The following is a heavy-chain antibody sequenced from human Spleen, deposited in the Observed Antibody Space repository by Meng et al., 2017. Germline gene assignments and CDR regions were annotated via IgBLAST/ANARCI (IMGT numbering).Heavy chain of an antibody. J-gene: IGHJ4*02. CDR2: INHSGSA. V-gene: IGHV4-34*01. D-gene: IGHD2-8*02. CDR1: GGSFSDYY. CDR3: ASNGWYCLDY. Sequence: GQLKQGGVGLLKPSETLSLTGVVSGGSFSDYYWSWIRQPPGKGLEWIGEINHSGSANYNPSLKSRVTISVDTSKNQFSLNLMSVTAADTAVYYCASNGWYCLDYWGQGTLVTVSS.